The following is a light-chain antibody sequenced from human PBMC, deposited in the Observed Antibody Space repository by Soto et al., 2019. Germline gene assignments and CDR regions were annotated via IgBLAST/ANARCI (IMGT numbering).Light chain of an antibody. V-gene: IGKV1-39*01. Sequence: DSQMTKSPSSLSASVGDRVTITCRASQSLSSYLNWYQQQPGKDPKFLIYAASSFQRGVPSRFSGSGSGTDFTLTISSRQPEDFATSYCQQSDSTPRTFGPVTIVDIK. CDR1: QSLSSY. J-gene: IGKJ3*01. CDR2: AAS. CDR3: QQSDSTPRT.